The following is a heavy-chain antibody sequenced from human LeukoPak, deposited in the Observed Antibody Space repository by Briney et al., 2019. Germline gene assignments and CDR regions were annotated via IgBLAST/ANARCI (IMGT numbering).Heavy chain of an antibody. CDR3: SRDLGTGRPHDF. CDR2: ISSSGNTK. Sequence: GGSLRLSCAASGFTFSDYYMSWIRQAPGKGLEWVSYISSSGNTKYYADSVKGRFTISRDNAKNSLSLQMNSLRAEDTALYYCSRDLGTGRPHDFWGQGTLVTVSS. CDR1: GFTFSDYY. V-gene: IGHV3-11*04. D-gene: IGHD3/OR15-3a*01. J-gene: IGHJ4*02.